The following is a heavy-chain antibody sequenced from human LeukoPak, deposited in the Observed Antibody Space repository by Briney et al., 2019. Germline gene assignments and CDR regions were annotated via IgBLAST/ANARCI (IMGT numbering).Heavy chain of an antibody. CDR2: IYYSKNT. CDR1: GGSISSSSAY. V-gene: IGHV4-39*01. Sequence: KTSETLSLTCTVSGGSISSSSAYWGWIRQPPGKGLEWIGSIYYSKNTYYNPSLKSRVTISADTSKNQLSLTLGSVSATDTAVYYCVSPRGFSYGYFDYWGQGTLVTVSS. J-gene: IGHJ4*02. D-gene: IGHD5-18*01. CDR3: VSPRGFSYGYFDY.